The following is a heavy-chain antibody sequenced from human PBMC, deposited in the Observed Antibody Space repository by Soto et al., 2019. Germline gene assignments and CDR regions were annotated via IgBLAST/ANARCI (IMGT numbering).Heavy chain of an antibody. V-gene: IGHV1-3*01. D-gene: IGHD3-9*01. J-gene: IGHJ4*02. Sequence: ASVKVSCKASGYTFTSYAMHWVRQAPGQRLEWMGWINAGNGNTKYSQKFQGRVTITRDTSASTAYMELSSLGSEDTAVYYCARDLLGTNYDILTGYSCLDYWGQGTRVTVSS. CDR3: ARDLLGTNYDILTGYSCLDY. CDR1: GYTFTSYA. CDR2: INAGNGNT.